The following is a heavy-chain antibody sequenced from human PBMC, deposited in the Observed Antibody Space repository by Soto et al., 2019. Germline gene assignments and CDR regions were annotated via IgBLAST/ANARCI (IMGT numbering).Heavy chain of an antibody. CDR3: ARAHLGYCISTGCYPDNWFDP. CDR2: ISAYNGNT. CDR1: GYTFTSYG. D-gene: IGHD2-2*01. J-gene: IGHJ5*02. V-gene: IGHV1-18*01. Sequence: QVQLVQSGAEVKKPGASVKVSCKASGYTFTSYGISWVRQAPGQGLEWMGWISAYNGNTNYAQKLQGRVTMTTDTSTSTAYMELRSLRSDDTAVYYCARAHLGYCISTGCYPDNWFDPWGQGTLVTVSS.